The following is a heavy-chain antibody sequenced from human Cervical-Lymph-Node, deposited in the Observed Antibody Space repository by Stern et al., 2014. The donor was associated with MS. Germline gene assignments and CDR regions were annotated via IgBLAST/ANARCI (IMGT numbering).Heavy chain of an antibody. CDR1: GYTFSSYV. CDR3: ARDSGGAFNI. CDR2: INGGNGNT. D-gene: IGHD2-15*01. V-gene: IGHV1-3*01. J-gene: IGHJ3*02. Sequence: QVQLVQSGAEVKKPGASVKVSCRASGYTFSSYVLHWVRQAPGQSLEWMGWINGGNGNTKFSQSFQGGVNITRDTSATAAYMELTSLRSEDAAVYYCARDSGGAFNIWGQGTMVAVSS.